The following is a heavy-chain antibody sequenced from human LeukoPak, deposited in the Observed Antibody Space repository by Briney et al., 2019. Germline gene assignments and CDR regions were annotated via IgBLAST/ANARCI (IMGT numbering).Heavy chain of an antibody. Sequence: ASVKVSCKVSGYTLTELSMHWVRQAPGKGLEWMGGFDPEDGETIYAQKFQGRVTMTEDTSTDTVYMELSSLRSEDTAVYYCATGRLCGVDCYSAAFDIWGQGTMVTVSS. J-gene: IGHJ3*02. CDR2: FDPEDGET. CDR1: GYTLTELS. V-gene: IGHV1-24*01. D-gene: IGHD2-21*02. CDR3: ATGRLCGVDCYSAAFDI.